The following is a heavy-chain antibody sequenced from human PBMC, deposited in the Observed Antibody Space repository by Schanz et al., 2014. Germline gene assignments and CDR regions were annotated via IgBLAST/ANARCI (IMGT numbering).Heavy chain of an antibody. D-gene: IGHD3-10*01. CDR3: ANSMVRGVRMSDNWFGP. J-gene: IGHJ5*02. V-gene: IGHV4-59*08. Sequence: QVQLQESGPGLVKPSETLSLTCSVSGGDIGNYYWSWIRQPPGKGLEWIGYIHQSGGTNYNPSLKSRVTILLDPSKTQFSLKRNSVTAADTAVYYCANSMVRGVRMSDNWFGPWGQGTLVSVST. CDR1: GGDIGNYY. CDR2: IHQSGGT.